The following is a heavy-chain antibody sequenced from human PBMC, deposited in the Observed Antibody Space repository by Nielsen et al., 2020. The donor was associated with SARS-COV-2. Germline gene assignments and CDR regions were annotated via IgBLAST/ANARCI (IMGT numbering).Heavy chain of an antibody. CDR2: IYYSGST. CDR1: GVSISSSSYY. Sequence: SETLSLTCTVSGVSISSSSYYWGWIRQPPGKGLEWFGSIYYSGSTYYNPSLKSRVTISVDTSKNQFSLKLSSVTAADTAVYYCARVQQLGALYYYYGMDVWGQGTTVTVSS. J-gene: IGHJ6*02. CDR3: ARVQQLGALYYYYGMDV. D-gene: IGHD6-13*01. V-gene: IGHV4-39*01.